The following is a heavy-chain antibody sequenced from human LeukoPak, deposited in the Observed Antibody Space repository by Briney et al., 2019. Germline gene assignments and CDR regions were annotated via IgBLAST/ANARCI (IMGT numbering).Heavy chain of an antibody. Sequence: GGSLRLSCAASGFTFDTYWMSWVRQAPGKGLEWVANIKQDGSEKDYVDSVKGRFTISRDNAKNSLYLQMNSLRAEDTGVYYCARAGPSSSWHQFDYWGQGTLVTVSS. D-gene: IGHD6-13*01. J-gene: IGHJ4*02. CDR1: GFTFDTYW. CDR3: ARAGPSSSWHQFDY. V-gene: IGHV3-7*01. CDR2: IKQDGSEK.